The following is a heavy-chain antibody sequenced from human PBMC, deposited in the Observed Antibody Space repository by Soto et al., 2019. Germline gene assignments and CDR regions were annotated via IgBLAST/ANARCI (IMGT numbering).Heavy chain of an antibody. CDR3: ARGAGYSSSWGPADY. D-gene: IGHD6-6*01. CDR1: GFTFSSYD. J-gene: IGHJ4*02. V-gene: IGHV3-13*01. CDR2: IGTAGDT. Sequence: GGSLRLSCAASGFTFSSYDMHWVRQATGKGLEWVSAIGTAGDTYYPGSVKGRFTISRENAKNSLYLQMNSLIAGDTAVYYCARGAGYSSSWGPADYWGQGTLVTVSS.